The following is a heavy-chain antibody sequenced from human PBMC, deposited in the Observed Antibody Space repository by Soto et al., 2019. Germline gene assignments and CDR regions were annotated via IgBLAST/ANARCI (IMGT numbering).Heavy chain of an antibody. Sequence: EVKLVESGGGLVKPGGSLRLSCTAFGFAFNEAWMNWVRQAPGKGLEWVGRIRRKSAGGTTDDAAHVGGRLTVASDDAKNTPHLEMNSLVTADTAVYYCTTSEYCGGDCPPRLYWGQGTLVTVSS. J-gene: IGHJ4*02. V-gene: IGHV3-15*07. D-gene: IGHD2-21*02. CDR3: TTSEYCGGDCPPRLY. CDR1: GFAFNEAW. CDR2: IRRKSAGGTT.